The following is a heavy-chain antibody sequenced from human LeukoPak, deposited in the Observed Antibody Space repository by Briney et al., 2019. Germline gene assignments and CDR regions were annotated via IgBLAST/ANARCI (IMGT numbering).Heavy chain of an antibody. J-gene: IGHJ3*01. CDR3: ARDEIPSGT. Sequence: PGVSLRLSCAASGFTFNTYTMYWVRQAPGKGLEWVSAISGSGRNTYYADSVKGRFTISRDNSRSTVDLQMNSLRVEDTGIYYCARDEIPSGTWGQGTMVIVSS. D-gene: IGHD6-25*01. CDR1: GFTFNTYT. CDR2: ISGSGRNT. V-gene: IGHV3-23*01.